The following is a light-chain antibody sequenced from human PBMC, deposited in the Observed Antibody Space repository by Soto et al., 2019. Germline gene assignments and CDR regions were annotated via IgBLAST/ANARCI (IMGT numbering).Light chain of an antibody. CDR3: QQYLSSSRT. CDR2: AAS. J-gene: IGKJ1*01. CDR1: QNITSNS. V-gene: IGKV3-20*01. Sequence: EIVLTQSPGTLSLSPGESATLSCRASQNITSNSLAWYQQKCGQAPRLLIFAASTRATAIPDRFSGSGSGTDFTLTISRLEPEDFAVYFCQQYLSSSRTFGQGTKVEVK.